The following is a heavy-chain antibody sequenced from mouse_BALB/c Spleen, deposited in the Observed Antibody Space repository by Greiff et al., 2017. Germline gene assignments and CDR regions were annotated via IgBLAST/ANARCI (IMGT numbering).Heavy chain of an antibody. CDR3: ASRGGYYDAMDY. V-gene: IGHV14-3*02. CDR1: GFNIKDTY. J-gene: IGHJ4*01. Sequence: DVKLVESGAELVKPGASVKLSCTASGFNIKDTYMHWVKQRPEQGLEWIGRIDPANGNTKYDPKFQGKATITADTSSNTAYLQLSSLTSEDTAVYYCASRGGYYDAMDYWGQGTSVTVSS. CDR2: IDPANGNT. D-gene: IGHD2-3*01.